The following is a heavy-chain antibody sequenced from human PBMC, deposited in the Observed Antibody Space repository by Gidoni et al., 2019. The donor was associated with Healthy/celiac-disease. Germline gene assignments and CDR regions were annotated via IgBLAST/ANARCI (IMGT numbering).Heavy chain of an antibody. J-gene: IGHJ4*02. Sequence: EVQLLESGGGLVQPGGSLRLSCAASGFNFSSYAMSWVRQAPGKGLEWVSAISGSGGSTYYADSVKGRFTISRDNSKNTLYLQMNSLRAEDTAVYYCARGTHYDFWSGYSYYFDYWGQGTLVTVSS. CDR3: ARGTHYDFWSGYSYYFDY. CDR1: GFNFSSYA. V-gene: IGHV3-23*01. D-gene: IGHD3-3*01. CDR2: ISGSGGST.